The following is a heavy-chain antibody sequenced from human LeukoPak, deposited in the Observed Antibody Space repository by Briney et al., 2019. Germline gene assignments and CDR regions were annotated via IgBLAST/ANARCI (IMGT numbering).Heavy chain of an antibody. CDR2: IYYSGST. V-gene: IGHV4-39*07. J-gene: IGHJ4*02. CDR3: ARDGAYCGGDCYTKFDY. Sequence: SETLSLTCTVSGGSISSSSYSWGWIRQTPGKGLEWIGSIYYSGSTYYNPSLKSRVTISVNTSKNQFSLNLTSVTAADTAVYYCARDGAYCGGDCYTKFDYWGQGTLVTVSS. D-gene: IGHD2-21*02. CDR1: GGSISSSSYS.